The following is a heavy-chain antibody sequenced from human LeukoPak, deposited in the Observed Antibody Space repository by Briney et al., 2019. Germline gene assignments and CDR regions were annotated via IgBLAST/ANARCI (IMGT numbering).Heavy chain of an antibody. J-gene: IGHJ4*02. D-gene: IGHD5-18*01. CDR1: GGSFSGYY. Sequence: SETLSLTCAVYGGSFSGYYWSWIRQPPGKGLEWIGYIYYSGSTNYNPSLKSRVTISVDTSKNQFSLKLSSVTAADTAVYYCAGYSFGFDYWGQGTLVTVSS. CDR2: IYYSGST. V-gene: IGHV4-59*01. CDR3: AGYSFGFDY.